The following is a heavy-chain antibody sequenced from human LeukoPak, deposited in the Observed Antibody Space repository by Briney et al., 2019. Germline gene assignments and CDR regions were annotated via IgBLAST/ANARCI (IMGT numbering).Heavy chain of an antibody. J-gene: IGHJ4*02. D-gene: IGHD6-19*01. Sequence: PSETLSLTCTVSGGSISSYYWSWIRQPPGKGLEWIGYIYYSGSTSYNPSLKSRVTISVDTSKNQFSLKLRSVTAADTAVYYCARLPRSDIAVAGPIDYWGQGTLVTVSS. V-gene: IGHV4-59*08. CDR3: ARLPRSDIAVAGPIDY. CDR2: IYYSGST. CDR1: GGSISSYY.